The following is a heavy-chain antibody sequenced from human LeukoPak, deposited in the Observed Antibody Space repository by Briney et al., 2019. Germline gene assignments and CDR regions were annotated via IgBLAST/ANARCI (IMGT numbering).Heavy chain of an antibody. CDR3: AKDRRLGYCSGGSCYLDY. D-gene: IGHD2-15*01. V-gene: IGHV3-30*18. J-gene: IGHJ4*02. Sequence: GGSLRLSCAASGFTFSSYGMHWVRRAPGKGLEWVAVISYDGSNKYYADSVKGRFTISRDNSKNTLYLQMNSLRAEDTAVYYCAKDRRLGYCSGGSCYLDYWGQGTLVTVSS. CDR1: GFTFSSYG. CDR2: ISYDGSNK.